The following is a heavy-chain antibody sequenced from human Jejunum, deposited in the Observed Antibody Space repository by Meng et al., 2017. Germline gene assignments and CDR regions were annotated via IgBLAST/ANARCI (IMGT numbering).Heavy chain of an antibody. Sequence: VRLWQSGAELKEPGASVKVSCKASGYTFTASSLNWVRQAPGQGLEWMGRISPHSGGTDYAQNFQGRVTLTRDTSISTAYMQMSGLTSDDTAVYYCARDPGLDRWGRGTLVTVSS. CDR1: GYTFTASS. CDR2: ISPHSGGT. J-gene: IGHJ5*02. V-gene: IGHV1-2*06. CDR3: ARDPGLDR.